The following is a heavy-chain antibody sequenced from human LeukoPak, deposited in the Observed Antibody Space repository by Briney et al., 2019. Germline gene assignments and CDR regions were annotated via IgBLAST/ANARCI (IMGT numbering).Heavy chain of an antibody. CDR3: SALNIAAAARDAFNI. D-gene: IGHD6-13*01. Sequence: GASVKVSFTASGYTFTVYYMHWVRLGPAQGLEWMGRINLNSGGTNYAQKFHGRVTITRETSISTAYIELSRMRTDDTAVYYDSALNIAAAARDAFNIWGQGTLVTVSS. J-gene: IGHJ3*02. CDR1: GYTFTVYY. CDR2: INLNSGGT. V-gene: IGHV1-2*06.